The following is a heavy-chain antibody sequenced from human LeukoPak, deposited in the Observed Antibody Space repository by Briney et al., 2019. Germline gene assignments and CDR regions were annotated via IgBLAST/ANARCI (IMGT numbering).Heavy chain of an antibody. CDR2: MKGDGSLI. Sequence: GGSLRLSCAASGFTFGNFWMSWVRQAPGGGLQWVASMKGDGSLIYYVDSVKGRFTISRDNARNSLYLQMNRLRADDTAVYYCARLFGGVTTYGYWGQGALVTVSS. V-gene: IGHV3-7*01. CDR1: GFTFGNFW. D-gene: IGHD2-8*02. J-gene: IGHJ4*02. CDR3: ARLFGGVTTYGY.